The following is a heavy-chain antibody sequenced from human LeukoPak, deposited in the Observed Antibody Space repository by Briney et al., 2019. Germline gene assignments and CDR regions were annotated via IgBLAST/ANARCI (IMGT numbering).Heavy chain of an antibody. Sequence: SETLSLTCTVSGGSISSYYWSWIRQPPGKGLEWIGYIYYSGSTNYNPSLKSRVTISVDTSKNRFSLKLSSVTAADTAVYFCARGAFNYYDTIGYSNDAFDIWGQGTMVTVSS. CDR1: GGSISSYY. V-gene: IGHV4-59*12. D-gene: IGHD3-22*01. J-gene: IGHJ3*02. CDR3: ARGAFNYYDTIGYSNDAFDI. CDR2: IYYSGST.